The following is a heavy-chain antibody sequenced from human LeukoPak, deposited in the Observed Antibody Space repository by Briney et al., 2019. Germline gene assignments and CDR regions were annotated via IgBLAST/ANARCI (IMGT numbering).Heavy chain of an antibody. CDR3: ARDRRLGI. V-gene: IGHV4-59*01. CDR2: FYYSGST. J-gene: IGHJ3*02. CDR1: GGSISSSY. D-gene: IGHD3-16*01. Sequence: SETLSLTCTVPGGSISSSYWSWIRQPPGKGLESIGYFYYSGSTNYNPSLKNRVTISVDTSKNQFSLKLSSVTAADTAVYYCARDRRLGIWGQGTMVTVSS.